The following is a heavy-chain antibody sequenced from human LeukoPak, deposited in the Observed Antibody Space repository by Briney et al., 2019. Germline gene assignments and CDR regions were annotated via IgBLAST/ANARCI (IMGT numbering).Heavy chain of an antibody. J-gene: IGHJ4*02. V-gene: IGHV3-48*01. CDR1: GFTFSSYS. CDR3: ASGSSDGMVRGVVHY. CDR2: ISSSSSTI. D-gene: IGHD3-10*01. Sequence: GGSLRLSCAASGFTFSSYSMNWVRQAPGKGLEWVSYISSSSSTIYYADSVKGRFTISRDNAKNSLYLQMNSLRAEDTAVYYCASGSSDGMVRGVVHYWGQGTLVTVSS.